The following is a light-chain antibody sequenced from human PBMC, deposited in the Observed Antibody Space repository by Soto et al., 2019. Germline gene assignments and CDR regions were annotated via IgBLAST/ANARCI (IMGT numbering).Light chain of an antibody. CDR2: DAF. CDR1: QSVSTY. J-gene: IGKJ4*01. V-gene: IGKV3-11*01. CDR3: QQRSSWPSLT. Sequence: EIVLTQSPATLSLSPGERATLSCRASQSVSTYLAWYQQRPGQAPRLLIYDAFTRATDIPARFSGSGSGTDFTLTISSLEPEDFAVYYCQQRSSWPSLTFGGGTKVEIK.